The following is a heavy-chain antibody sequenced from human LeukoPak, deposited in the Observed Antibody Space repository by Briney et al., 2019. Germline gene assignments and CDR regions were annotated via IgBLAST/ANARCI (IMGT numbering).Heavy chain of an antibody. CDR1: GFPFSDFY. J-gene: IGHJ6*01. CDR2: ITCSGGII. Sequence: PGGSLRLSCAASGFPFSDFYMRWVRQAPGKGLEWVAYITCSGGIIYYADSVKGRFTVSRDNTKNSVYLQVNSLRAEDTAVYYCARDGVVTADYYYYGMDVWGQGTTVTVSS. V-gene: IGHV3-11*01. CDR3: ARDGVVTADYYYYGMDV. D-gene: IGHD2-21*02.